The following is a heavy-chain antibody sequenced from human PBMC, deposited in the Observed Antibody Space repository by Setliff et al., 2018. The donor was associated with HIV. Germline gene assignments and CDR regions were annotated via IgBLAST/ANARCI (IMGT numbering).Heavy chain of an antibody. CDR2: ISSSGRNI. J-gene: IGHJ4*02. V-gene: IGHV3-21*04. Sequence: GGSLRLSCVASGINFKSSHMNWVRQAPGKGLEWVSSISSSGRNINYADSVKGRFTISKDNAKNSVSLQMNSLRGDDTAMYYCARAFSGYKFDSWGQGTLVTVSS. CDR1: GINFKSSH. D-gene: IGHD5-18*01. CDR3: ARAFSGYKFDS.